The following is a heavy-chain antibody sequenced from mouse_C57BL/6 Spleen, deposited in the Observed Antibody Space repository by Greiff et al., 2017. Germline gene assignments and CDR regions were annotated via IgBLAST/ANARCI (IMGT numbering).Heavy chain of an antibody. CDR3: AREPWGYFDV. Sequence: EVKLMESGPELVKPGASVKISCKASGYSFTGYYMNWVKQSPEKSLEWIGEINPSTGGTTYNQKFKAKATLTVDKSSTTAYMQIKNLTSEDPAVDYCAREPWGYFDVWGTGTTVTVSS. D-gene: IGHD4-1*01. J-gene: IGHJ1*03. V-gene: IGHV1-42*01. CDR2: INPSTGGT. CDR1: GYSFTGYY.